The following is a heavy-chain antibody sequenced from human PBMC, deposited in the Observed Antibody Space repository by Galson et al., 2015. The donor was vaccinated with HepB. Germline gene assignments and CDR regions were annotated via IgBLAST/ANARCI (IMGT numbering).Heavy chain of an antibody. V-gene: IGHV1-2*04. CDR1: GYTFTGYY. CDR3: ARTYYDILTGYQGPFDY. Sequence: SVKVSCKASGYTFTGYYMHWVRQAPGQGLEWMGWINPNSGGTNYAQKFQGWVTMTRDTSISTAYMELSRLRSDDTAVYYCARTYYDILTGYQGPFDYWGQGTLVTVSS. D-gene: IGHD3-9*01. CDR2: INPNSGGT. J-gene: IGHJ4*02.